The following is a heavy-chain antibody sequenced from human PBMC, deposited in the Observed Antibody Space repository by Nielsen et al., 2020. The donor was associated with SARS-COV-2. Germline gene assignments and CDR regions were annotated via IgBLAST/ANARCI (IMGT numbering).Heavy chain of an antibody. CDR2: ISSSSSYT. CDR1: GFTFSDYY. J-gene: IGHJ6*02. V-gene: IGHV3-11*06. CDR3: ARVDYYGSGSYYSSYYYGMDV. Sequence: GESLKISCAASGFTFSDYYMSWIRQAPGKGLEWVSYISSSSSYTNYADPVKGRFTISRDNAKNSLYLQMNSLRDEDTAVYYCARVDYYGSGSYYSSYYYGMDVWGQGTTVTVSS. D-gene: IGHD3-10*01.